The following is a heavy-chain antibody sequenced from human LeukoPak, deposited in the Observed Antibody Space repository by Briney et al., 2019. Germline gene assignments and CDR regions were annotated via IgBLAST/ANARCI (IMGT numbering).Heavy chain of an antibody. J-gene: IGHJ3*02. CDR1: GLSLTTTGVG. CDR3: ARRREMATLVYAFDI. V-gene: IGHV2-5*01. Sequence: ESGPTLVNPTQTLTLTCTFSGLSLTTTGVGVGWIRQPPGKALEWLALIYWNDDKRYSPSLKSRLTITKDTSKNQVVLTMTNMDPVDTATYYCARRREMATLVYAFDIWGQGTMVTVSS. CDR2: IYWNDDK. D-gene: IGHD5-24*01.